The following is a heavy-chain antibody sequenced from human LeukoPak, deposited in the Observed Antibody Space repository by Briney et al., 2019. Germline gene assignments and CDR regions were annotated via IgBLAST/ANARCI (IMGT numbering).Heavy chain of an antibody. CDR2: ISSSGSTI. CDR3: ARSLDYYDSSGSQGY. D-gene: IGHD3-22*01. Sequence: PGGSLRLSCAASGFTFSSYSMNWVRQAPGKGLEWVSYISSSGSTIYYADSVKGRFTISRDNAKKSMYLQMNSLRAEDTAVYYCARSLDYYDSSGSQGYWGQGTLVTVSS. V-gene: IGHV3-48*04. CDR1: GFTFSSYS. J-gene: IGHJ4*02.